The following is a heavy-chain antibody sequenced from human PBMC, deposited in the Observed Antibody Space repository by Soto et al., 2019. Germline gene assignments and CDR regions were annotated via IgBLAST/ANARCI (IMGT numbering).Heavy chain of an antibody. CDR2: INSNGGIT. D-gene: IGHD5-18*01. CDR1: GYTFTHYY. Sequence: ASVKVSCKASGYTFTHYYIHWVRQAPGQGLEWMGIINSNGGITTYAQKFRAGFTMTRDTSTSTVYLELSSLRSEDSAIYYCATSVNSAMAFDYWAQGTLVPVSS. V-gene: IGHV1-46*01. J-gene: IGHJ4*02. CDR3: ATSVNSAMAFDY.